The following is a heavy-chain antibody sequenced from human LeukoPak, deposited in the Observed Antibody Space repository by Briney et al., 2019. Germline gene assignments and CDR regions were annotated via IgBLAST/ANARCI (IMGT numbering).Heavy chain of an antibody. CDR2: IYYSGST. V-gene: IGHV4-31*03. J-gene: IGHJ4*02. Sequence: PSETLSLTCTVSGGSISSGGYYWSWIRQHPGKGLEWIGYIYYSGSTYYNPSLKSRVTISVDTSKNQFSLKLSFVTAADTAVYYCARSDFWSGYAFDYWGQGTLVTVSS. CDR1: GGSISSGGYY. CDR3: ARSDFWSGYAFDY. D-gene: IGHD3-3*01.